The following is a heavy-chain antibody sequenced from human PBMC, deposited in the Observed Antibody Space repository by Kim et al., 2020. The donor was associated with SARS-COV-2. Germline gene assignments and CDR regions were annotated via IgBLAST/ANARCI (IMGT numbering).Heavy chain of an antibody. CDR3: AKDRGSGWLGSNDY. CDR1: GFTFSSYG. Sequence: GGSLRLSCAASGFTFSSYGMHWVRQAPGKGLEWVAVISYDGSNKYYADSVKGRFTISRDNSKNTLYLQMNSLRAEDTAVYYCAKDRGSGWLGSNDYWGQGTLVTVSS. CDR2: ISYDGSNK. D-gene: IGHD6-19*01. V-gene: IGHV3-30*18. J-gene: IGHJ4*02.